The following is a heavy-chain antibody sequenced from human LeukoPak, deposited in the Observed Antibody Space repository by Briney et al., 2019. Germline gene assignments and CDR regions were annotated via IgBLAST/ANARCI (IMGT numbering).Heavy chain of an antibody. CDR1: GYTFTSYD. J-gene: IGHJ4*02. Sequence: ASVKVSCKASGYTFTSYDINWVRQATGQGLEWMGWMNPNSGNTGYAQKFRGRVTMTRNTSISTAYMELSSLRSEDTAVYYCARDLMITFGGVIVSRHYFDYWGQGTLVTVSS. CDR2: MNPNSGNT. V-gene: IGHV1-8*01. D-gene: IGHD3-16*02. CDR3: ARDLMITFGGVIVSRHYFDY.